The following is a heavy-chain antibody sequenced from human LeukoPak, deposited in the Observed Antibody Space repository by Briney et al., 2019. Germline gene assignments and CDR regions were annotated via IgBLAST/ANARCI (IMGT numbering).Heavy chain of an antibody. Sequence: PGGSLRLSCAASGFTFSSYAMNWVRQAPGKGLEWVSIISGSAGSTYYADSVKGRFTISRDNSENTLYLQMKSLRAEDTAVYYCARGDGYNFFDYWGQGTLVTVSS. CDR2: ISGSAGST. CDR1: GFTFSSYA. V-gene: IGHV3-23*01. D-gene: IGHD5-24*01. J-gene: IGHJ4*02. CDR3: ARGDGYNFFDY.